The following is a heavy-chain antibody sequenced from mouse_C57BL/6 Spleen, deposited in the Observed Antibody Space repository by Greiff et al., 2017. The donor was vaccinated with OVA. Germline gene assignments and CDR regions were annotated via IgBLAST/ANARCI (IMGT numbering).Heavy chain of an antibody. D-gene: IGHD1-1*02. Sequence: VQLQQPGAELVKPGASVKLSCKASGYTFTSYWMHWVKQRPGQGLEWIGYINPGSGDTKYNQKFKDKATLTADTSSSTAYMQLSSLTSEDSAVYYCARGGAKDGGYHAMDYWGQGTSVTVSS. CDR3: ARGGAKDGGYHAMDY. CDR2: INPGSGDT. J-gene: IGHJ4*01. V-gene: IGHV1-7*01. CDR1: GYTFTSYW.